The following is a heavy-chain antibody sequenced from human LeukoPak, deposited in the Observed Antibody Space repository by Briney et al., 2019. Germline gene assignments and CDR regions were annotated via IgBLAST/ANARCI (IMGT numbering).Heavy chain of an antibody. D-gene: IGHD7-27*01. CDR1: GFAFADYA. CDR2: TSGDGGTT. J-gene: IGHJ2*01. Sequence: GGSLRLSCAPSGFAFADYAIHWVRQGPGGGLEWVSLTSGDGGTTYYADSVKGRFTIPRDNSKNSLFLQMNSLRTEDTALYYCAKDMVWGWYFDLWGRGTLVTVSS. CDR3: AKDMVWGWYFDL. V-gene: IGHV3-43*02.